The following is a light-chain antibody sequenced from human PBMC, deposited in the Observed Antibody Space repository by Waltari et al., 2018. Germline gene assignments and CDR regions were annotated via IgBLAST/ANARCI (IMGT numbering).Light chain of an antibody. CDR1: SSNIVAGYA. CDR2: GNS. CDR3: QSYDSSLSGGV. Sequence: QSVLTQPPSVSGAPGQRVTISCTGSSSNIVAGYAVHWYQQLPGTAPKPLIYGNSNRPAGVPDRFSGSKSGTSASLAITGLQAEDEADYYCQSYDSSLSGGVFGGGTKLTVL. V-gene: IGLV1-40*01. J-gene: IGLJ2*01.